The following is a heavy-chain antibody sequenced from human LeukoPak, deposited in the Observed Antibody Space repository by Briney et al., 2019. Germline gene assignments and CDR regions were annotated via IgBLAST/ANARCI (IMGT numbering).Heavy chain of an antibody. J-gene: IGHJ6*02. D-gene: IGHD3-16*01. CDR3: ARADYVWGSFYYGMDV. CDR1: GFTFSSNA. Sequence: PGGSLRLSCAASGFTFSSNAMHWVRQAPGKGLEWVAVISYDGSNKYYGDSVKGRFTISRDNSKNTLYLQMNSLRAEDTAVYYCARADYVWGSFYYGMDVWGQGTTVTVSS. V-gene: IGHV3-30-3*01. CDR2: ISYDGSNK.